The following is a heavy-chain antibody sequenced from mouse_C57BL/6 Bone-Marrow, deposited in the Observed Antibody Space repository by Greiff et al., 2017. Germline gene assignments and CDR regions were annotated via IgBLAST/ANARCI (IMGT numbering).Heavy chain of an antibody. J-gene: IGHJ3*01. CDR2: IYPGDGDT. CDR1: GYAFSSSW. V-gene: IGHV1-82*01. Sequence: VMLVESGPELVKPGASVKISCKASGYAFSSSWMNWVKQRPGKGLEWIGRIYPGDGDTNYNGKFKGTATLSADKSSSTAYLQLSSLTSEDSAVYFCASLYGSLPWFAYWGQGTLVTVSA. D-gene: IGHD1-1*01. CDR3: ASLYGSLPWFAY.